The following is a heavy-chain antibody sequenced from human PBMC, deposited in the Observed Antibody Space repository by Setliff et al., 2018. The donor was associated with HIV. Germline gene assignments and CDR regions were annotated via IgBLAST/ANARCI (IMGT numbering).Heavy chain of an antibody. CDR1: GGSISSYY. D-gene: IGHD6-13*01. V-gene: IGHV4-59*01. J-gene: IGHJ5*02. CDR3: ARAGNDNWFDP. Sequence: LSLTCTVSGGSISSYYWSWIRQSPGKGLEWIGYIYYSGSTDYNPSLKSRVTISVDTSKNQFSLRLSSVTAADTAVYYCARAGNDNWFDPWGQGTLVTVSS. CDR2: IYYSGST.